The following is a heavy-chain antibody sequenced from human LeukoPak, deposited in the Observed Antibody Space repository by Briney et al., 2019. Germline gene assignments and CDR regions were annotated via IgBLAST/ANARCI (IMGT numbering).Heavy chain of an antibody. J-gene: IGHJ4*02. CDR2: ISSSSSYI. Sequence: GGSLRLSCAASGFTFSSYSMNWVRQAPGKGLEWVSSISSSSSYIYYADSVKGRFTISRDNAKNSLYLQMNSLRAEDTAVYYCARDPRCSGGDCHDYWGQGTLVTVSS. D-gene: IGHD2-21*01. CDR1: GFTFSSYS. V-gene: IGHV3-21*01. CDR3: ARDPRCSGGDCHDY.